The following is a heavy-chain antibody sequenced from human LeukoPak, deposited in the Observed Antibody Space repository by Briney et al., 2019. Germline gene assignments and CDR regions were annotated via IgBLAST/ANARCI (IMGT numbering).Heavy chain of an antibody. V-gene: IGHV3-7*01. J-gene: IGHJ6*03. CDR1: GFSFSNYW. D-gene: IGHD3-22*01. Sequence: GGSLRLSCAASGFSFSNYWMSWVRQAPGKGLEWVANIKQDGSVKYYVDSVKGRFTISRDNAKNSLYLQMFSLRADDTAVYYCARVPGSSGQMGYYYFYMDVWGKGTTVTISS. CDR3: ARVPGSSGQMGYYYFYMDV. CDR2: IKQDGSVK.